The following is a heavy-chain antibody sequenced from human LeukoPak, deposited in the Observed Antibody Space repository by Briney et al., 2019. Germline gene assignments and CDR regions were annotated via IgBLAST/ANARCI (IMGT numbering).Heavy chain of an antibody. CDR1: GGSISSYRSY. J-gene: IGHJ1*01. CDR3: ARTYGSGSQRGHFQH. Sequence: SETLSLTCTVSGGSISSYRSYWGWIRQPPGKGLEWIGTIYYSGSTYYNPSVKSRLTISVDTSKNQFSLKLSSVTAADTAVYYCARTYGSGSQRGHFQHWGQGTLVTVSS. CDR2: IYYSGST. V-gene: IGHV4-39*07. D-gene: IGHD3-10*01.